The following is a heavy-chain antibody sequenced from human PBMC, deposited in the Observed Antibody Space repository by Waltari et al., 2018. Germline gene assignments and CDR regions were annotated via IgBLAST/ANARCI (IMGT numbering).Heavy chain of an antibody. J-gene: IGHJ6*03. D-gene: IGHD6-13*01. Sequence: EVQLVQSGAEVKKPGATVKISCKASGYTFTDYYMHWVQQAPGKGLEWMGRGDPEDGETIYAEKFQGRFTRTADTSTDTAYMELSSLRSEDTSVYYCATGSIAAAGTKYMDVWGKGTTVTVSS. V-gene: IGHV1-69-2*01. CDR3: ATGSIAAAGTKYMDV. CDR1: GYTFTDYY. CDR2: GDPEDGET.